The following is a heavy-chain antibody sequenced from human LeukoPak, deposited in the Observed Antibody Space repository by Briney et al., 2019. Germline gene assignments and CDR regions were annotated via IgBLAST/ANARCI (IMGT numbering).Heavy chain of an antibody. J-gene: IGHJ5*02. Sequence: GGSLRLSCAASGFTFSDYYMSWIRQAPGKGLEGVSYISSSSSYTNYADPVKGRFTISRDNAKNSLYLQMNSLRAEDTAVYYCARPRGSGSYYDNWFDPWGQGTLVTVSS. V-gene: IGHV3-11*06. CDR2: ISSSSSYT. CDR3: ARPRGSGSYYDNWFDP. D-gene: IGHD3-10*01. CDR1: GFTFSDYY.